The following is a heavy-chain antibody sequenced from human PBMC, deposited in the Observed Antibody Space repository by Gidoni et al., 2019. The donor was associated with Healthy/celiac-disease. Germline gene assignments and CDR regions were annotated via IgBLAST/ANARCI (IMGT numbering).Heavy chain of an antibody. D-gene: IGHD3-9*01. J-gene: IGHJ4*02. CDR2: ISTSSNYI. Sequence: EVQLVESGGGLVKPGGSLRLSCAASGFTFSIYNMNWVRQAPGKGLEWVSSISTSSNYIYYADSVKGRFTLSRDNAKNSLYLQMNSLRAEDTAVYYCARDPSGGYFDLAHFDYWGQGTLVTVSS. CDR1: GFTFSIYN. V-gene: IGHV3-21*01. CDR3: ARDPSGGYFDLAHFDY.